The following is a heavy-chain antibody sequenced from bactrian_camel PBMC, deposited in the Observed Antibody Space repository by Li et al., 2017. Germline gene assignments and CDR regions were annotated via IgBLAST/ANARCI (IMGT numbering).Heavy chain of an antibody. CDR1: GFTFSSYA. V-gene: IGHV3S31*01. D-gene: IGHD3*01. J-gene: IGHJ4*01. Sequence: VQMVESGGGLVQPGGSLRLSCAASGFTFSSYAMAWVRQAPGKGLEWVSEINSGGGSTSYADSVKGRFTISRDNAKNTLYLQMNSLKPEDTGMYYCVTTWGMTAVQAPGTQVTVS. CDR2: INSGGGST.